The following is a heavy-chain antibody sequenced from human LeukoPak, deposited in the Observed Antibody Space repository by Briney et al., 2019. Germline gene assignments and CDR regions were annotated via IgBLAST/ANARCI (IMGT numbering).Heavy chain of an antibody. V-gene: IGHV4-59*01. J-gene: IGHJ6*03. Sequence: PSETLSLTCSVSGGSISSYYWSWIRQPPGKGLEWIGYIYYSGSTNYNPSLKSRVTISVDTSKNQFSLKLSSVTAADTAVYYCASASGYCSGGSCYPGDYYMDVWGKGTTVTVSS. D-gene: IGHD2-15*01. CDR2: IYYSGST. CDR1: GGSISSYY. CDR3: ASASGYCSGGSCYPGDYYMDV.